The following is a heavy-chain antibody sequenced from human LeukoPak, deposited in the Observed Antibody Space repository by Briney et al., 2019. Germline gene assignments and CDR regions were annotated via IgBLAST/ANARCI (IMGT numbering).Heavy chain of an antibody. Sequence: SQTLSLTCAISGDTFSSDSAAWNWVRQSPSRGLEWLGRTYYRSKWYNDYAVSVKSRITIDPDKSKNQFSLQLNSVTPEDTAVYYCARGPSLVGYYYMDVWGKGTTVTVSS. D-gene: IGHD1-26*01. CDR1: GDTFSSDSAA. J-gene: IGHJ6*03. V-gene: IGHV6-1*01. CDR2: TYYRSKWYN. CDR3: ARGPSLVGYYYMDV.